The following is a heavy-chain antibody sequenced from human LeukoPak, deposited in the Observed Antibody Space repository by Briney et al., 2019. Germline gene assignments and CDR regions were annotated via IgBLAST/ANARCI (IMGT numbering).Heavy chain of an antibody. CDR1: GGSISSYY. J-gene: IGHJ4*02. Sequence: SETLSLTCTVSGGSISSYYWSWIRQPAGKGLEWIGRFYISGSTNYNPTLKSRVTMSVDTSKSQFSLRLNSVTAADTAVYYCARDFLLQSEGLFDYWGQGTLVTVSS. D-gene: IGHD4-11*01. CDR2: FYISGST. CDR3: ARDFLLQSEGLFDY. V-gene: IGHV4-4*07.